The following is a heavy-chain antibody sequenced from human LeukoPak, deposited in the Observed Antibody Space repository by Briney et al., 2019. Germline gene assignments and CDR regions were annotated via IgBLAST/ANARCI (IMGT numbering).Heavy chain of an antibody. CDR2: INHSGST. J-gene: IGHJ4*02. CDR3: ARVYSDTAIDY. CDR1: GFTFDDYG. V-gene: IGHV4-34*01. Sequence: GSLRLSCAASGFTFDDYGMSWVRQAPGKGLEWIGEINHSGSTNYNPSLKSRVTISVDTSKNQFSLKLSSVTAADTAVYYCARVYSDTAIDYWGQGTLVTVSS. D-gene: IGHD5-18*01.